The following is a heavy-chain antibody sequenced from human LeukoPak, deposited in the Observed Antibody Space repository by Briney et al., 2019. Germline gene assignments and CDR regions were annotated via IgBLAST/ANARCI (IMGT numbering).Heavy chain of an antibody. CDR2: ITSSGSTT. V-gene: IGHV3-11*01. Sequence: PGGSLRLSCVASGFTFSDHYMSWFRLSPGKGLEWLSHITSSGSTTDYADSVKGRFAISRDNAKNSMFLQMNSLRPEDTAVYYCARDPDYGDPEWGQGTLVTVSS. CDR3: ARDPDYGDPE. D-gene: IGHD4-17*01. CDR1: GFTFSDHY. J-gene: IGHJ4*02.